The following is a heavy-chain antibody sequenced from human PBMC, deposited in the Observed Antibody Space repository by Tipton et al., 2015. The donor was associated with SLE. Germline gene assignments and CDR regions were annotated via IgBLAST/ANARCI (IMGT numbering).Heavy chain of an antibody. CDR1: GFTVSSNY. Sequence: SLRLSCAASGFTVSSNYMSWVRQAPGKGLVWVSVIYSGGSTYYADSVKGRFTISRDNSKNTLYLQMNSLRAEDTAVYYCARVGYCSGGSCLYWYFDLWGRGTLVTVSS. CDR3: ARVGYCSGGSCLYWYFDL. D-gene: IGHD2-15*01. J-gene: IGHJ2*01. V-gene: IGHV3-53*05. CDR2: IYSGGST.